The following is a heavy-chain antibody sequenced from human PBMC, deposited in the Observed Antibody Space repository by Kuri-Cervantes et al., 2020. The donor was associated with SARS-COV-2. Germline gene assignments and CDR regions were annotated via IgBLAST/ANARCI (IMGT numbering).Heavy chain of an antibody. Sequence: SVKVSCKASGFTFTSSGMRWARQARGQRLEWIGWIVVGGGNTNYAQKFQERVTITRDMSASTAYMERSSLRSADTAVYYCAAGSLSGGYYYNGMDVWGQGTMVTVSS. J-gene: IGHJ6*02. CDR1: GFTFTSSG. CDR3: AAGSLSGGYYYNGMDV. D-gene: IGHD6-13*01. CDR2: IVVGGGNT. V-gene: IGHV1-58*02.